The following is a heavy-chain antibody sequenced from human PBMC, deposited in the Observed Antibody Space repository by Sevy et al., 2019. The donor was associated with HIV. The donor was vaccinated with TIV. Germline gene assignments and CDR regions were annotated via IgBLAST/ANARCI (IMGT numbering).Heavy chain of an antibody. CDR1: GFSFSDYY. CDR3: ARRAGNWDYFDY. V-gene: IGHV3-11*06. J-gene: IGHJ4*02. D-gene: IGHD7-27*01. CDR2: ISGNSTYT. Sequence: GGSLRLSCAASGFSFSDYYVSWIRQAPGKGLEWVSYISGNSTYTNYADSVKGRFTISRDNAKNSMFLQLNSLRAEDTAVDYCARRAGNWDYFDYWGQGTLVTVSS.